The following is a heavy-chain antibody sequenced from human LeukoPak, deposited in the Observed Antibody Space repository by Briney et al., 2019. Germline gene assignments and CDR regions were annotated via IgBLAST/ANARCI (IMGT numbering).Heavy chain of an antibody. V-gene: IGHV3-21*01. J-gene: IGHJ4*02. D-gene: IGHD1-20*01. CDR2: ISSSSSSYK. Sequence: GGSRRLSVLASGFTFITYNMDGVRRAPGKGREWVSTISSSSSSYKYYADSVKGRFTISRDNAKNSLYLQMNSLRAEDTAVYFCARGTNWSPLDFDYWGQGTLVTVSS. CDR3: ARGTNWSPLDFDY. CDR1: GFTFITYN.